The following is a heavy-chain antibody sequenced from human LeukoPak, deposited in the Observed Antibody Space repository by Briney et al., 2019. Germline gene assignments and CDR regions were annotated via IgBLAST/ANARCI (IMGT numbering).Heavy chain of an antibody. Sequence: ASVKVSCKTSGYIFTNYGITWVRQAPGQGLEWLGWMNSNNGNAQYAQKVQGRLTMTTDTSTSTVHMELRSLTSDDTAVYYCARERQELRFVERWCDSWGKEPLDTVSS. CDR2: MNSNNGNA. D-gene: IGHD3-16*01. J-gene: IGHJ5*01. CDR3: ARERQELRFVERWCDS. CDR1: GYIFTNYG. V-gene: IGHV1-18*01.